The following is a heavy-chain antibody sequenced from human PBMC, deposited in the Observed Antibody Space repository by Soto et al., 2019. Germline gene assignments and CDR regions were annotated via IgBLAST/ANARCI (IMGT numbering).Heavy chain of an antibody. CDR3: ARGGGYDSFDY. J-gene: IGHJ4*02. Sequence: SETLSLTCTVSVASISYGGFSWSWIRQSPGKGLEWIGYISHLESTYFHPSFKSRLTMSIDRTRNQFSLKLSSVTAADMAVYYCARGGGYDSFDYWGQGVLVTVSS. D-gene: IGHD5-12*01. CDR1: VASISYGGFS. CDR2: ISHLEST. V-gene: IGHV4-30-2*06.